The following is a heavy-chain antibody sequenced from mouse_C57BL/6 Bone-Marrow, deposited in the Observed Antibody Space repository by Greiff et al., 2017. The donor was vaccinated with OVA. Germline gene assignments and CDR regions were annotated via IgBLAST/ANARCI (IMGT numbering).Heavy chain of an antibody. J-gene: IGHJ3*01. CDR1: GYTFTSYG. CDR3: AREDYGSRGGFAY. Sequence: QVQLQQSGAELARPGASVKLSCKASGYTFTSYGISWVKQRTGQGLEWIGEIYPRSGNTYYNEKFKGKATLTADKSSSTAYMELRSLTSEDSAVYFCAREDYGSRGGFAYWGQGTLVTVSA. D-gene: IGHD1-1*01. CDR2: IYPRSGNT. V-gene: IGHV1-81*01.